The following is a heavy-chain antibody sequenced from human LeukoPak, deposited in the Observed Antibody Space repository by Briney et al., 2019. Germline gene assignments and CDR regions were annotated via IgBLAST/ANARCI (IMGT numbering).Heavy chain of an antibody. CDR2: INPKSGGT. Sequence: ASVKVSCKASGYTFSDYSMHRVRQAPGQGLEWMGWINPKSGGTNYAQKFKGRVTMTRDTSISTAYMELSRLRSDDTAVYYCARRVIMVRGVVSDWFDPWGQGTLVTVSS. J-gene: IGHJ5*02. D-gene: IGHD3-10*01. CDR1: GYTFSDYS. V-gene: IGHV1-2*02. CDR3: ARRVIMVRGVVSDWFDP.